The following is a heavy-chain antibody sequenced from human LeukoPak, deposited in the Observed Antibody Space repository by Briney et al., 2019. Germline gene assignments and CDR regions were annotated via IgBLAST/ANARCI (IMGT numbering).Heavy chain of an antibody. V-gene: IGHV1-69*04. CDR3: ARVGTTVTTSGIGWFDP. CDR2: IIPILGIA. CDR1: GGTFSSYA. Sequence: SVKVSCKASGGTFSSYAISWVRQAPGQGLEWMGRIIPILGIANYAQKFQGRVTITADKSTGTAYMELSSLRSEDTAVYYCARVGTTVTTSGIGWFDPWGQGTLVTVSS. D-gene: IGHD4-17*01. J-gene: IGHJ5*02.